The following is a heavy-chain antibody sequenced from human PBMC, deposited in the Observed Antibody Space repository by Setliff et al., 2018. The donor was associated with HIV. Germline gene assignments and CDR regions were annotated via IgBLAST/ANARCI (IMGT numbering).Heavy chain of an antibody. CDR3: ARGSPYTSAWYGGGTFDI. J-gene: IGHJ3*02. CDR1: GGSIGTYY. D-gene: IGHD6-19*01. V-gene: IGHV4-59*01. CDR2: IYYTGST. Sequence: SETLSLTCPVSGGSIGTYYWSWILQPPGKGLEWIGYIYYTGSTNYNPSLKSRVIISVDTSKNQFSLNLSSVTAADTAVYFCARGSPYTSAWYGGGTFDIWGQGTLVTVSS.